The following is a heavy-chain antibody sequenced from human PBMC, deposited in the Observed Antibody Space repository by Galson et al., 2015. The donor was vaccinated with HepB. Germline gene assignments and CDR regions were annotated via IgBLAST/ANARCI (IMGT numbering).Heavy chain of an antibody. J-gene: IGHJ4*02. CDR3: ARGELGSSWHPPGGDFDY. CDR1: GDSVSSNSAA. V-gene: IGHV6-1*01. Sequence: CAISGDSVSSNSAAWNRIRQSPSRGLEWLGRTYYRSKWYNDYAVSVKSRITINPDTSKNQFSLQLNSVTPEDTAVYYCARGELGSSWHPPGGDFDYWGQGTLVTVSS. D-gene: IGHD6-13*01. CDR2: TYYRSKWYN.